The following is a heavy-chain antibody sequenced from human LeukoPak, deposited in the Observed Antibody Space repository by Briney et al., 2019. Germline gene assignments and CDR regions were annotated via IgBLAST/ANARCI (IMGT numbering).Heavy chain of an antibody. CDR3: VYSLNLAAAGIFPRTSAFDI. CDR1: GFTFSSYA. Sequence: GGSLRLSCSASGFTFSSYAMHWVRQAPGKGLEYVSAISSNGGSTYYADSVKGRFTISRDNFKNTLYLQMSSLRAEDTAVCYCVYSLNLAAAGIFPRTSAFDIWGQGTMVTVSS. D-gene: IGHD6-13*01. J-gene: IGHJ3*02. CDR2: ISSNGGST. V-gene: IGHV3-64D*09.